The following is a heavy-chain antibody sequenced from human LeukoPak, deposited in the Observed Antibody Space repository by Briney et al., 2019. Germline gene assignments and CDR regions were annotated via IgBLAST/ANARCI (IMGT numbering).Heavy chain of an antibody. Sequence: ASVKVSCKASGYTFTSYAMNWVRQAPGQGLEWMGWINTNTGNPTYAQGFTGRFVFSLDTSVSTAYLQISSLKAEDTAVYYCARGSRFLEWLSYYYYYYYMDVWGKGTTVTVSS. J-gene: IGHJ6*03. V-gene: IGHV7-4-1*02. CDR2: INTNTGNP. CDR1: GYTFTSYA. CDR3: ARGSRFLEWLSYYYYYYYMDV. D-gene: IGHD3-3*01.